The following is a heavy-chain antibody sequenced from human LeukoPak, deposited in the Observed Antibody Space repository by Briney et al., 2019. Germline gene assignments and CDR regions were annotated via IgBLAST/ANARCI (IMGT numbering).Heavy chain of an antibody. CDR2: ISSSSSYI. CDR3: ARRGGIAAAGKFDY. Sequence: GGSLRLSCAASGFTFSSYSMNWVRQAPGKGLEWVSSISSSSSYIYYADSVKGRFTISRDNAKNSLYLQMNSLRAEDTAVYYCARRGGIAAAGKFDYWGQGTLVTVSS. CDR1: GFTFSSYS. V-gene: IGHV3-21*04. J-gene: IGHJ4*02. D-gene: IGHD6-13*01.